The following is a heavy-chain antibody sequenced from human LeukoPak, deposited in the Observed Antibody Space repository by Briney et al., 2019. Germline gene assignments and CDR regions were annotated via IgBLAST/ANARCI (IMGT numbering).Heavy chain of an antibody. CDR1: GGTFSSYA. J-gene: IGHJ4*02. CDR3: AREGGYYFDY. CDR2: IIPIFGTA. D-gene: IGHD3-16*01. V-gene: IGHV1-69*05. Sequence: SVKVSXKASGGTFSSYAISWVRQAPGQGLEWMGRIIPIFGTANYAQKSQGRVTITTDESTSTAYMKLSSLRSEDTAVYYCAREGGYYFDYWGQGTLVTVSS.